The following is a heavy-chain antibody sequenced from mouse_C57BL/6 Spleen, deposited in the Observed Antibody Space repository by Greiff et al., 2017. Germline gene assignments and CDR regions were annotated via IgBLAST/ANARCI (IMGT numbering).Heavy chain of an antibody. Sequence: VQLQQSGPELVKPGASVKISCKASGYSFTGSYMHWVKQSHGNILDWIGYIFPYNGVSSYNQKFKGKATLTVDKSSCTAYMELRSRTSEDSAVYYCARWRPDGYAYFFDYWGLGTTLTVSS. V-gene: IGHV1-31*01. CDR3: ARWRPDGYAYFFDY. J-gene: IGHJ2*01. D-gene: IGHD2-3*01. CDR1: GYSFTGSY. CDR2: IFPYNGVS.